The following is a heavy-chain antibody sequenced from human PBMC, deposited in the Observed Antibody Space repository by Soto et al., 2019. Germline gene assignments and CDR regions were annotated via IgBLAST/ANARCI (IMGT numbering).Heavy chain of an antibody. CDR1: GFTFNNYA. J-gene: IGHJ3*01. CDR3: ARYPHSSRWYGDAFDL. CDR2: ITAGGASA. D-gene: IGHD6-13*01. Sequence: EVQLLESGGTLVRPGGSLRLSCAASGFTFNNYAMSWVRQAPGKGLEWVSGITAGGASAYYADSLKGSFTISRDKSKSTVSLHRNRLRAQDTAVYYCARYPHSSRWYGDAFDLWGQGTMVTVSS. V-gene: IGHV3-23*01.